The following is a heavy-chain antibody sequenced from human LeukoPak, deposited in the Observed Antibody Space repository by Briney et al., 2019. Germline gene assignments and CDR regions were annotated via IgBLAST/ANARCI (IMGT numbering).Heavy chain of an antibody. CDR1: GFTFSSYA. D-gene: IGHD3-3*01. V-gene: IGHV3-23*01. CDR3: AKSHSTIFGVVIPLNWFDP. J-gene: IGHJ5*02. CDR2: ISGSGGST. Sequence: AGGSLRLSCAASGFTFSSYAMSWVRQAPGKGLEWVSAISGSGGSTYYADSVKGRFTISRDNSKNTLYLQMNSLRAEDTAVYYCAKSHSTIFGVVIPLNWFDPWGQETLVTVSS.